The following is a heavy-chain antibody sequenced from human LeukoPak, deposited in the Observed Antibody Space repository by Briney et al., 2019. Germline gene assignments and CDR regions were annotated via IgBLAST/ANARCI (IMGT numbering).Heavy chain of an antibody. J-gene: IGHJ4*02. D-gene: IGHD2-21*01. CDR2: IYYSGST. V-gene: IGHV4-39*07. Sequence: SETLSLTCTVSGGSISSSSYYWGWIRQPPGKGLEWIGSIYYSGSTYYNPSLKSRVAISVDTSKNQFSLKLSSVTAADTAVYYCARGGGDSVYWGQGTLVTVSS. CDR3: ARGGGDSVY. CDR1: GGSISSSSYY.